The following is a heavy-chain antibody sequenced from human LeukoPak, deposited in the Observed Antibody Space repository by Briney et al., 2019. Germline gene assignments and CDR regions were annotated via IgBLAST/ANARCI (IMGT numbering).Heavy chain of an antibody. Sequence: PGGSLRLSCAASGFTVSSNYMSWVRQAPGKGLEWVSVIYSGGSTYYADSVKGRFAISRDNSKNTLYLQMNSLRAEDTAVYYCATPGTTGTTWWAYYYYGMDVWGQGTTVTVSS. CDR3: ATPGTTGTTWWAYYYYGMDV. J-gene: IGHJ6*02. D-gene: IGHD1-1*01. V-gene: IGHV3-66*01. CDR1: GFTVSSNY. CDR2: IYSGGST.